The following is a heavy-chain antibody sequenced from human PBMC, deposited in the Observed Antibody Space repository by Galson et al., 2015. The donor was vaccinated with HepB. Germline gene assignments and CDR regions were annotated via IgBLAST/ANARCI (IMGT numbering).Heavy chain of an antibody. J-gene: IGHJ3*02. D-gene: IGHD3-10*01. CDR2: IYSGGST. V-gene: IGHV3-66*02. CDR3: ASGSGSYSNDAFDI. CDR1: GFTFSSYA. Sequence: SLRLSCAASGFTFSSYAMSWVRQAPGKGLEWVSVIYSGGSTYYADSVKGRFTISRDNSKNTLYLQMNSLRAADTAVYYCASGSGSYSNDAFDIWGQGTMVTVSS.